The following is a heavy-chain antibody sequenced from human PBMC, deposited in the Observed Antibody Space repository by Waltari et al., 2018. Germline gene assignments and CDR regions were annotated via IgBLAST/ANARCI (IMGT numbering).Heavy chain of an antibody. V-gene: IGHV4-38-2*01. J-gene: IGHJ4*02. D-gene: IGHD3-10*01. CDR3: ARSEGSGSYSY. CDR2: IYHSGST. Sequence: QVQLQESGPGLVKPSETLSLTCAVSGYSISSGYYWGWIRQPPGKGLEWIGSIYHSGSTYYNPSLKSRVTISVDTSKNQFSLKLSSVTAADTVVYYCARSEGSGSYSYWGQGTLVTVSS. CDR1: GYSISSGYY.